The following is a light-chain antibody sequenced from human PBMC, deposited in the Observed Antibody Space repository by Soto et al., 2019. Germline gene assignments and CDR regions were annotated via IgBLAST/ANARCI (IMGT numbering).Light chain of an antibody. J-gene: IGKJ2*01. CDR1: QTTNTW. V-gene: IGKV1-5*01. CDR3: QQYISYPYT. CDR2: DAS. Sequence: DIQMTQFPSTLSASVGDRVTITCRASQTTNTWLAWYQQKPGTAPKLLIYDASSLEGGVPSRFSASGSGTEFTLTIISLQPDDLATYYCQQYISYPYTFGQWTKVEIK.